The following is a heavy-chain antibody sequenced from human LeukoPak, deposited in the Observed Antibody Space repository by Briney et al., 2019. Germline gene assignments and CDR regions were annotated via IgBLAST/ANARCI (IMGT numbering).Heavy chain of an antibody. CDR1: GYTLTELS. D-gene: IGHD5-24*01. CDR2: FDPEDGET. Sequence: ASVKVSCKVSGYTLTELSMHWVRQAPGKGLEWMGGFDPEDGETIYAQKFQGRVTMAEDTSTDTAYMELSSLRSEDTAVYYCARGGRLHTYYYYYYYMDVWGKGTTVTVSS. CDR3: ARGGRLHTYYYYYYYMDV. J-gene: IGHJ6*03. V-gene: IGHV1-24*01.